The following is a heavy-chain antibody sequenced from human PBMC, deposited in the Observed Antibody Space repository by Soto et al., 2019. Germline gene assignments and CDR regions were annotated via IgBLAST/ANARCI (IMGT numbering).Heavy chain of an antibody. CDR2: IWYDGSNK. J-gene: IGHJ6*02. Sequence: PGGSLRLSCAASGFTFSSYGMHWVRQAPGKGLEWVAVIWYDGSNKYYADSVKGRFTISRDNSKNTLYLQMNSLRAEDTAVYYCAEGHGSWYNYYYYGMDVWGQGTTVTVSS. V-gene: IGHV3-30*02. D-gene: IGHD6-13*01. CDR1: GFTFSSYG. CDR3: AEGHGSWYNYYYYGMDV.